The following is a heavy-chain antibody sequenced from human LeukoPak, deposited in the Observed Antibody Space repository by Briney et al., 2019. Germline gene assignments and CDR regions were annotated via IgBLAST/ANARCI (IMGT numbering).Heavy chain of an antibody. CDR3: ARAAYCGGDCYSGAFDI. Sequence: PSGTLSLIYTVSGGSISIYYWSSMRQPPPNRLEFIGYIYYSGSTNYNPSLKSRVTISVDTSKNQFSLKLSSVTAADTAVYYCARAAYCGGDCYSGAFDIWGQGTMVTVSS. CDR2: IYYSGST. D-gene: IGHD2-21*01. J-gene: IGHJ3*02. CDR1: GGSISIYY. V-gene: IGHV4-59*01.